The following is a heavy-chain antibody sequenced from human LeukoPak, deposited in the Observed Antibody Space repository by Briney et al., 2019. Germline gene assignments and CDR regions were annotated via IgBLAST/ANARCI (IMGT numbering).Heavy chain of an antibody. CDR2: IYYSGST. D-gene: IGHD1-26*01. J-gene: IGHJ4*02. V-gene: IGHV4-59*01. CDR3: ARIVGALIDY. Sequence: SETLSLTCTGSGGSISSYYWSWIRQPPGKGLEWIGYIYYSGSTNYNPSLKSRVTISVDTSKNQFSLKLSSVTAADTAVYYCARIVGALIDYWGQGTLVTVSS. CDR1: GGSISSYY.